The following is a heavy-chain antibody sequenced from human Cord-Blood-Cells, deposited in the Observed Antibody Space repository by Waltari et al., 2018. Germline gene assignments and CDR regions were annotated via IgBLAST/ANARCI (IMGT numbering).Heavy chain of an antibody. CDR1: GNSFTSYW. V-gene: IGHV5-51*01. Sequence: EVQLVQSGAEVKKPGESLKISCKGSGNSFTSYWIGWVRQMPGKGLEWVGIIYPGDPDTRYSPSFQGQVTISADKSISTAYLQWSSLKASDTAMYYCARSGNYDILTGYAQGSYYYYGMDVWGQGTTVTVSS. D-gene: IGHD3-9*01. CDR2: IYPGDPDT. J-gene: IGHJ6*02. CDR3: ARSGNYDILTGYAQGSYYYYGMDV.